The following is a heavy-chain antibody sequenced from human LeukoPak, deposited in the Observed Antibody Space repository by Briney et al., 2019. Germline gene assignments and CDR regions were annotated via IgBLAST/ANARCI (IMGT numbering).Heavy chain of an antibody. CDR1: GGTLSSYA. CDR2: IIPIFGTA. D-gene: IGHD1-26*01. Sequence: ASVKVSCKASGGTLSSYAISWVRQAPGQGLEWMGGIIPIFGTANYAQKFQGRVTITADESTSTAYMELSSLRSEDTAVYYCARSYSGSYYRPDYWGQGTLVTVSS. V-gene: IGHV1-69*13. CDR3: ARSYSGSYYRPDY. J-gene: IGHJ4*02.